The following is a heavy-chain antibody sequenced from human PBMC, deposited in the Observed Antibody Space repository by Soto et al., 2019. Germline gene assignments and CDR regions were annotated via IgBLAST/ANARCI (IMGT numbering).Heavy chain of an antibody. V-gene: IGHV3-48*01. J-gene: IGHJ5*02. CDR1: GFTFSSDS. CDR2: ISSSSSTI. Sequence: EVQLVESGGGLVQPGGSLRLSCAASGFTFSSDSMNWVRQAPGKGLEWVSYISSSSSTIYYADSVKGRFTISRDNAKKSLYLQMNSLRAEETAVYYCAREGYYLNWFDPWGQGTLVTVSS. CDR3: AREGYYLNWFDP. D-gene: IGHD3-10*01.